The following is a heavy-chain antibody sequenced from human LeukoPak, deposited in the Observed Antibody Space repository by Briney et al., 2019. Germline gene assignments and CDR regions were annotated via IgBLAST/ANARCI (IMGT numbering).Heavy chain of an antibody. J-gene: IGHJ4*02. V-gene: IGHV4-4*07. CDR3: AREEYFQDSNGYSYYFHS. Sequence: PSETLSLTCTVSGESIGWDYWSWIRQSAGKGLEWIGRIYKSGSTNYNPSFRRRVTMSVDTSKNQFSLHVTSVTAADTAVYYCAREEYFQDSNGYSYYFHSWGQGSLVAVSS. CDR1: GESIGWDY. D-gene: IGHD3-22*01. CDR2: IYKSGST.